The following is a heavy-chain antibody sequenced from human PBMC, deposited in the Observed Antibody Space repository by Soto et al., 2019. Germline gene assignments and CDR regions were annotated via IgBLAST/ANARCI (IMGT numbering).Heavy chain of an antibody. CDR3: AKGQDYGDLQTGYFYY. V-gene: IGHV3-23*01. CDR1: GFTFSSYA. Sequence: GGSLRLSCAASGFTFSSYAMSWVRQAPGKGLEWVSAISGSGGSTYYADSVKGRFTISRDNSKNTLYLQMNSLRAEDTAVYYCAKGQDYGDLQTGYFYYWGQGTLVTVSS. D-gene: IGHD4-17*01. CDR2: ISGSGGST. J-gene: IGHJ4*02.